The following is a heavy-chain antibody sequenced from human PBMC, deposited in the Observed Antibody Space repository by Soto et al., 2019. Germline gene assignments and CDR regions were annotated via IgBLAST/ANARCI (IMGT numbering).Heavy chain of an antibody. CDR2: ICYSGST. CDR1: GDSINNRSYY. V-gene: IGHV4-39*01. CDR3: ARQRTSVVTQAYFDS. J-gene: IGHJ4*02. Sequence: LSLTCTVTGDSINNRSYYWGWIRQPPGKGLEWIGSICYSGSTYNNPSLKSRVSMSVDTSKNQFSLKLRSVTAADTALYYCARQRTSVVTQAYFDSWGQGSLVTVSS. D-gene: IGHD2-21*02.